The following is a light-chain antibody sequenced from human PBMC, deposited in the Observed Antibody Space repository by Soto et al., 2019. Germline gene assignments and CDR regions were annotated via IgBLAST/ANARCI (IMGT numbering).Light chain of an antibody. CDR1: QSVSSY. CDR3: QQRGNWPYT. CDR2: DTS. Sequence: ETVLTQSQATLSLSPGERATLSCRASQSVSSYLAWYQQKPGQAPRLLIYDTSNRATGIPARFSGSGSGTDFTLTISSLEPEDFAVYYCQQRGNWPYTFGQGTKLEIK. J-gene: IGKJ2*01. V-gene: IGKV3-11*01.